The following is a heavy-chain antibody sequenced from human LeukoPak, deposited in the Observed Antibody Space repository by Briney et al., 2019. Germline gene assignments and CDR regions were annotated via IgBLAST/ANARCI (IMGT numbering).Heavy chain of an antibody. CDR2: INPNNGGT. D-gene: IGHD4-23*01. V-gene: IGHV1-2*02. J-gene: IGHJ4*02. Sequence: ASVKVSCKASGYTFTDYFMHWVRQAPGQGLEWMGWINPNNGGTNYARKFQGRVTMTRDTSFKTAYMELSRLTSDDTAVYYCATAGATVLTPSGYWGQGRLVTVSS. CDR3: ATAGATVLTPSGY. CDR1: GYTFTDYF.